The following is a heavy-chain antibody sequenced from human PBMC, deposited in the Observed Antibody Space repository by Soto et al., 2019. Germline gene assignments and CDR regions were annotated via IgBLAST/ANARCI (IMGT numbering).Heavy chain of an antibody. CDR2: IYYSGST. CDR3: ARAGSSWYAHWFDP. J-gene: IGHJ5*02. D-gene: IGHD6-13*01. V-gene: IGHV4-59*01. CDR1: GGSISSYY. Sequence: SETLSLTCTVSGGSISSYYWSWIRQPPGKGLEWIGYIYYSGSTNYNPSLKSRVTISVDTSKNQFSPKLSSVTAADTAVYYCARAGSSWYAHWFDPWGQGTLVTVSS.